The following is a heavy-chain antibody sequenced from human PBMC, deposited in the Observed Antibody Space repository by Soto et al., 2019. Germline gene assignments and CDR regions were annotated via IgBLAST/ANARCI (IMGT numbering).Heavy chain of an antibody. J-gene: IGHJ6*02. Sequence: QVQLQESGPGLVKPSETLSLTCTVSGGSVSSGSYYWSWIRQPPGKGLEWIGYIYYSGSTNYNPSLKSRVTISVDTSKNQFSLKLSSVTAADTAVYYCARGSSNYEEGPDYYYGMDVWGQGTTVTVSS. CDR1: GGSVSSGSYY. V-gene: IGHV4-61*01. CDR3: ARGSSNYEEGPDYYYGMDV. CDR2: IYYSGST. D-gene: IGHD4-4*01.